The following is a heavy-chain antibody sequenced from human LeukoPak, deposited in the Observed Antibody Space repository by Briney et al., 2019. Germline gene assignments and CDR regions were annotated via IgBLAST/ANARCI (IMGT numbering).Heavy chain of an antibody. CDR1: GGTFSSYA. CDR3: AGTYYYDSSGLPSFDY. J-gene: IGHJ4*02. D-gene: IGHD3-22*01. CDR2: IIPIFGTA. Sequence: SVKVSCKASGGTFSSYAISWVRQAPGQGLEWMGGIIPIFGTANYAQKFQGRVTITADESTSTAYMELSSLRSEDTAVYYCAGTYYYDSSGLPSFDYWGQGTLVTVSS. V-gene: IGHV1-69*13.